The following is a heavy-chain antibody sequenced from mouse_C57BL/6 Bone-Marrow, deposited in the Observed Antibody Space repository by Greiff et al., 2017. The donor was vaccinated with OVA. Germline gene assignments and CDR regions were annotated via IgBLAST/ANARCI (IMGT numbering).Heavy chain of an antibody. CDR3: ARTRFGYYYGSSYGYFDV. CDR2: IYPGDGDT. D-gene: IGHD1-1*01. V-gene: IGHV1-82*01. Sequence: QVQLQQSGPELVKPGASVKISCKASGYAFSSSWMNWVKQRPGKGLEWIGRIYPGDGDTNYNGKFKGKATLTADKSSSTAYMQLSSLTSEDSAVYFCARTRFGYYYGSSYGYFDVWGTGTTVTVSS. J-gene: IGHJ1*03. CDR1: GYAFSSSW.